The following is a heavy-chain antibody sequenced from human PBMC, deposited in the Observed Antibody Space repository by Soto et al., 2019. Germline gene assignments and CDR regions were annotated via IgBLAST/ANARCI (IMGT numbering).Heavy chain of an antibody. Sequence: EVLLLESGGGLVQPVGSLRLSCAASGFTFSSYAMWGVRQAPVKGLEWDSAISGSGGITYYADPVKGRFTISRDNSKNTLYLQRNSMKAQDTAVYYCATRGSGSYYDYWGQGTLVTVSS. V-gene: IGHV3-23*01. D-gene: IGHD1-26*01. CDR2: ISGSGGIT. CDR3: ATRGSGSYYDY. J-gene: IGHJ4*02. CDR1: GFTFSSYA.